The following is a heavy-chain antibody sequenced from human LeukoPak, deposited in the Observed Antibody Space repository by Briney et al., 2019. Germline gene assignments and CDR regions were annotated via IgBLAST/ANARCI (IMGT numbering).Heavy chain of an antibody. CDR2: TYYRSKWYD. CDR3: ARHQTDFWSGYYILDY. CDR1: GDSVSSKSAA. V-gene: IGHV6-1*01. J-gene: IGHJ4*02. Sequence: SQTLSLTCAISGDSVSSKSAAWNWIRQSPSRGLEWLGRTYYRSKWYDDYAVSVKSRITINADTSKNQFSLQLNSVTPEDTAVYYCARHQTDFWSGYYILDYWGQGTLVTVSS. D-gene: IGHD3-3*01.